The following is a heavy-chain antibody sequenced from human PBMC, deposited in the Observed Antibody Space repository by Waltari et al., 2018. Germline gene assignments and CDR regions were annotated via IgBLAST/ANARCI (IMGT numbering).Heavy chain of an antibody. CDR2: INHSGST. Sequence: QVQLQQWGAGLLKPSETLSLTCAVYGGSFSGYYWSWIRQPPGKGLEWIGEINHSGSTNYNPSLKSRVTISVDTSKNQFSLKLSSVTAADTAVYYCARAWVLGDPGIAVAGYGFFDYWGQGTLVTVSS. J-gene: IGHJ4*02. CDR3: ARAWVLGDPGIAVAGYGFFDY. CDR1: GGSFSGYY. V-gene: IGHV4-34*01. D-gene: IGHD6-19*01.